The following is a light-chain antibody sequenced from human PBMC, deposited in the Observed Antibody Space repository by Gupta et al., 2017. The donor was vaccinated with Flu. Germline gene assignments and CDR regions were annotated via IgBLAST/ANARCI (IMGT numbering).Light chain of an antibody. Sequence: SDALTQPLPVSDSPGHMPWTNCSGVTLAKQYAYWHQQKPGQAPVLVIYKDNERPSGIPERFSGSSSGTTVSLTISGVQAEDEADYYCQSTDSNDAHWVFGGGTKLTVL. J-gene: IGLJ3*02. V-gene: IGLV3-25*02. CDR1: TLAKQY. CDR2: KDN. CDR3: QSTDSNDAHWV.